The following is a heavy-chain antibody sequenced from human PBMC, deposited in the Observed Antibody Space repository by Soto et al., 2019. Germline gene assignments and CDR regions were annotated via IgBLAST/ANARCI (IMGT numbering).Heavy chain of an antibody. V-gene: IGHV3-33*01. CDR3: ARDRRALEASRGLKY. J-gene: IGHJ4*02. Sequence: PRGSLRVSCAASVFTFSIYGMHWVRQAPGKGLDWVAVIWYDGSNKYYADSVKGRFTISRDNSKNTLYLQMNSLRAEDTAVYYCARDRRALEASRGLKYWGQGTMVTVSS. CDR1: VFTFSIYG. CDR2: IWYDGSNK. D-gene: IGHD3-10*01.